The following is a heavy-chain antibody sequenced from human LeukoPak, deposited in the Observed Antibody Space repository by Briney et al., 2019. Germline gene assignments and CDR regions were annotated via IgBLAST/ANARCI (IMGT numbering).Heavy chain of an antibody. CDR2: ISRSSSTI. J-gene: IGHJ4*02. V-gene: IGHV3-48*01. D-gene: IGHD2-15*01. CDR1: GFTFSNYN. CDR3: ARDASRYCSGGNCYSGLLGYFDY. Sequence: QPGGSLRLSCAASGFTFSNYNMNWVRQAPGKGLEWVSYISRSSSTIKYADSVKGRFTISRDNAKNSLYLQMNSLRAEDTAVYYCARDASRYCSGGNCYSGLLGYFDYWGQGTLVTVSS.